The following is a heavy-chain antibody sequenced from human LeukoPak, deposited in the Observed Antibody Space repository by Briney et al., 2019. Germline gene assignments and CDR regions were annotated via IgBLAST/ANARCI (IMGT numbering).Heavy chain of an antibody. V-gene: IGHV3-33*01. CDR2: IWYDGSNK. CDR1: GFTFSNNG. D-gene: IGHD3-16*01. CDR3: ARDYGDYFDY. J-gene: IGHJ4*02. Sequence: GGSLRLSCTASGFTFSNNGMHWVRQAPGKGLEWVAVIWYDGSNKYCADSVKGRFTISRDNSKNTLSLQMNSLRAEDTAVYYCARDYGDYFDYWGQGTLVTVSS.